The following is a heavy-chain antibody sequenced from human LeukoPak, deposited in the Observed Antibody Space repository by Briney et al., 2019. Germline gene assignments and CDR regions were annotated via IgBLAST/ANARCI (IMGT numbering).Heavy chain of an antibody. Sequence: SETLSLTCAVYGGSFSGYYWSWIRQPPGKGLEWIGEINHSGSTNYNPSLKSRVTISVDTSKNRFSLKLSSVTAADTAVYYCARFLYCSSTSCYGGFDPWGQGTLVTVSS. CDR1: GGSFSGYY. J-gene: IGHJ5*02. CDR3: ARFLYCSSTSCYGGFDP. V-gene: IGHV4-34*01. D-gene: IGHD2-2*01. CDR2: INHSGST.